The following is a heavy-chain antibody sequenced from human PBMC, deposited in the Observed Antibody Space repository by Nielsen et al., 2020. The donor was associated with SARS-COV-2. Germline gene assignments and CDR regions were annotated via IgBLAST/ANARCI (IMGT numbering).Heavy chain of an antibody. D-gene: IGHD2-15*01. Sequence: GESLKISCAASGFTFSSYWMHWVRQAPGKGLVWVSRINSDGSSTSYADSVKGRFTISRDNAKNTLYLQINSLRAEDTAVYYCARVAGSGGDYWGQGTLVTVSS. CDR1: GFTFSSYW. V-gene: IGHV3-74*01. J-gene: IGHJ4*02. CDR2: INSDGSST. CDR3: ARVAGSGGDY.